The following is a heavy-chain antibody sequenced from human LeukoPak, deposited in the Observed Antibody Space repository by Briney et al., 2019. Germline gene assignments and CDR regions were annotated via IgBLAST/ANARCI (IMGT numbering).Heavy chain of an antibody. J-gene: IGHJ4*02. V-gene: IGHV1-8*01. CDR3: ATRSSWGYRASDY. D-gene: IGHD5-12*01. Sequence: RASVKVSCKASGYTFTSYDINWVRQATGQGLEWMGWMNPNSGNTGYAQKFQGRVTMTRNTSISTAYMELSSLRSEDTAVYYCATRSSWGYRASDYWGQGTLVTVSS. CDR1: GYTFTSYD. CDR2: MNPNSGNT.